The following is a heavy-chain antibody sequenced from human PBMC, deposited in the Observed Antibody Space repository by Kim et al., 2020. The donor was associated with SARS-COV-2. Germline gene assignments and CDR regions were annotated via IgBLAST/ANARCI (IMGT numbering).Heavy chain of an antibody. D-gene: IGHD6-19*01. J-gene: IGHJ4*02. Sequence: GGSLRLSCAASAFALSSFAAHWVRQAPGKGLEWVALISYDGSNKYYADSVKGRFTIFRDNSKNTVYLQMNNLRGEDTAVYYCASGSIAVAGPIDDWGRGTLITVSS. CDR2: ISYDGSNK. CDR1: AFALSSFA. CDR3: ASGSIAVAGPIDD. V-gene: IGHV3-30*04.